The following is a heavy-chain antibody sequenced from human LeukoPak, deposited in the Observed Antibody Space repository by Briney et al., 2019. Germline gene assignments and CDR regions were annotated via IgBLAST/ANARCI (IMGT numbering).Heavy chain of an antibody. Sequence: GGSLRLSCAASGFTFSSYGMSWVRQAPGKGLEWVSAISGSGGSTYYADSVKGRFTISRDNSKNALYLQMNSLRAEDTAVYYCAKVNIAAAGTLYWGQGTLVTVSS. CDR3: AKVNIAAAGTLY. J-gene: IGHJ4*02. CDR1: GFTFSSYG. D-gene: IGHD6-13*01. V-gene: IGHV3-23*01. CDR2: ISGSGGST.